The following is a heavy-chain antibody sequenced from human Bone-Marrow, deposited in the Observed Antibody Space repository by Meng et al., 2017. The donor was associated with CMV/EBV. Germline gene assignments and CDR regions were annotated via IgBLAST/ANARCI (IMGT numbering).Heavy chain of an antibody. Sequence: ASVKVSCKASGYTFTGYYMHWVRQAPGQGLEWMGWINPNSGGTNYAQKFQGRVTMTRDTSISTACMELSRLRSDDTAVYYCARDYCYYDFCFNWFDPWGQGTLVTVSS. D-gene: IGHD3-3*01. CDR2: INPNSGGT. CDR1: GYTFTGYY. CDR3: ARDYCYYDFCFNWFDP. V-gene: IGHV1-2*02. J-gene: IGHJ5*02.